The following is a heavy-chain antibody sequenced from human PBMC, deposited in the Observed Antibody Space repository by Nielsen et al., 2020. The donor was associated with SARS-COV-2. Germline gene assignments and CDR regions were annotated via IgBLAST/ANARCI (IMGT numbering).Heavy chain of an antibody. CDR2: INWNGGST. D-gene: IGHD3-22*01. V-gene: IGHV3-20*01. CDR3: ARVYYDSSGYLNYFDY. J-gene: IGHJ4*02. CDR1: GFTFNDYG. Sequence: GGSLRLSCAASGFTFNDYGMSWVRQAPGTGLEWVSGINWNGGSTGYADSVKGRFTISRDNAKNSLYLQMNSLRAEDTALYHCARVYYDSSGYLNYFDYWGQGTLVTVSS.